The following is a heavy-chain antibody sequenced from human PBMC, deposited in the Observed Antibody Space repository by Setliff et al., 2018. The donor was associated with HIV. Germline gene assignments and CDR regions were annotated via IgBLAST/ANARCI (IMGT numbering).Heavy chain of an antibody. D-gene: IGHD6-19*01. J-gene: IGHJ3*02. CDR2: INPNTGGT. Sequence: GASVKVSCKSSGYTFTGHYIHWVRQAPGQGLEWMGWINPNTGGTNYAQKFQGRVTMTRDTSISTAYMELRRLRSDDTAVYYCARYALAVPGYHNAFDIWGQGTMVTVSS. CDR1: GYTFTGHY. CDR3: ARYALAVPGYHNAFDI. V-gene: IGHV1-2*02.